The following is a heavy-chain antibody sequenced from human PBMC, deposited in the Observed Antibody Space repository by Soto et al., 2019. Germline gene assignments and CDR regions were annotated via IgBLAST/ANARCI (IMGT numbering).Heavy chain of an antibody. CDR3: ARNPRYSSGLYYFDY. V-gene: IGHV1-18*01. CDR2: ISAYNGNT. Sequence: ASVKVSCKASGYTFTSFGISWVRQAPGQGLEWMGWISAYNGNTNYAQNLQGRVTMTTDTSTSTAYMELRSLRSDDTAVYYCARNPRYSSGLYYFDYWGQGTLVTVSS. CDR1: GYTFTSFG. D-gene: IGHD6-19*01. J-gene: IGHJ4*02.